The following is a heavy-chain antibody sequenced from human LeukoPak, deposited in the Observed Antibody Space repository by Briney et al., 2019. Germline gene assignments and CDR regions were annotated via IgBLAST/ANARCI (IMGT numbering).Heavy chain of an antibody. J-gene: IGHJ4*02. V-gene: IGHV3-11*06. CDR3: ARDRFCSTTSCYPGFFDY. D-gene: IGHD2-2*01. CDR1: GFTFSDYY. CDR2: ISTTSSFT. Sequence: GGSLRLSCAASGFTFSDYYMNWIRQAPGKGLEWVSYISTTSSFTKYADSVKGRFTISRDNANKSLYVQMNSLRVEDTAVYCCARDRFCSTTSCYPGFFDYWGQGTLVTVSS.